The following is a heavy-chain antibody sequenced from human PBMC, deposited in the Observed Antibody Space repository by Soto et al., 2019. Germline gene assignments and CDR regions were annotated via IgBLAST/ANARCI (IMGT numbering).Heavy chain of an antibody. J-gene: IGHJ5*02. Sequence: GGSLRLSCAASGFTFSDYYMSWIRQAPGKGLEWVSYITSSGSTIYYADSVRGRFTISRDNARNSLYLQMNSLRAEDTAVYYCARVRDGRRWLQPYWFEPWGQGTLVTVSS. D-gene: IGHD5-12*01. CDR3: ARVRDGRRWLQPYWFEP. V-gene: IGHV3-11*01. CDR2: ITSSGSTI. CDR1: GFTFSDYY.